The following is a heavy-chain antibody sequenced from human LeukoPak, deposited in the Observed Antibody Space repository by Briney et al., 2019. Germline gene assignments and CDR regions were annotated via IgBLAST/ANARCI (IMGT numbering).Heavy chain of an antibody. CDR2: IKGDGSKQ. CDR3: ARDGDHSCGDY. D-gene: IGHD2-2*01. Sequence: GGSLRLSCAASGLAFSTNSMSWVRQAPGKGLEWVANIKGDGSKQYYVDSVKGRFTISRDNAKNSLYLQMYSLTAEDTAVYYCARDGDHSCGDYWGQGTLVTVFS. CDR1: GLAFSTNS. J-gene: IGHJ4*02. V-gene: IGHV3-7*01.